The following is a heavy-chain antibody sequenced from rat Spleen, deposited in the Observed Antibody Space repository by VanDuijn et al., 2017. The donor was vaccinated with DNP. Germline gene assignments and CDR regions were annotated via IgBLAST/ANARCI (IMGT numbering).Heavy chain of an antibody. CDR2: IKAKSNNYAT. Sequence: EVQVMESGGGLVQPGKSLKLSCATSGFTFSTAWMYWYRQFPEKRLEWVARIKAKSNNYATDYTESVKGRFTISRDDSKSSIYLQMNNLKEEDTAIYYCALHTTGIFDYWGQGVMVTVSS. V-gene: IGHV6-6*01. J-gene: IGHJ2*01. D-gene: IGHD1-9*01. CDR3: ALHTTGIFDY. CDR1: GFTFSTAW.